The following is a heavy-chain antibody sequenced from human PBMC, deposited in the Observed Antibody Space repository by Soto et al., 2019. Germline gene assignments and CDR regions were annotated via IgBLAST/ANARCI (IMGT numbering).Heavy chain of an antibody. CDR1: GGSISSYY. V-gene: IGHV4-59*01. J-gene: IGHJ4*02. Sequence: SETLSLTCTVSGGSISSYYWSWIRQPPGKGLEWIGYIYYSGSTNYNPSLKSRVTISVDTSKNQFSLKLSSVTAADTAVYYCARGNYYDSSGYYPYFDDWGQGTLVTVSS. CDR3: ARGNYYDSSGYYPYFDD. D-gene: IGHD3-22*01. CDR2: IYYSGST.